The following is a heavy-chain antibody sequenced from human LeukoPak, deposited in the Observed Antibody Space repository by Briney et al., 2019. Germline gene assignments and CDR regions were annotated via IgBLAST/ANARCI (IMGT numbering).Heavy chain of an antibody. CDR3: ARERITMVRGVIITAEGLDY. J-gene: IGHJ4*02. CDR2: ISAYNGNT. CDR1: GYTFTSYG. D-gene: IGHD3-10*01. V-gene: IGHV1-18*01. Sequence: ASVKVSCKASGYTFTSYGISWVRQAPGQGLEWMGWISAYNGNTNYAQKLQGRDTMTTDTSTSTAYMELRSLRSDDTAVYYCARERITMVRGVIITAEGLDYWGQGTLVTVSS.